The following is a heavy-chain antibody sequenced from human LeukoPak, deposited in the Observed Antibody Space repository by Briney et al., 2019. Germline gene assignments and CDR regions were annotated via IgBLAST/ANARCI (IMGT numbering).Heavy chain of an antibody. CDR1: GGSISSYY. J-gene: IGHJ4*02. D-gene: IGHD2-2*01. CDR3: VRGIYCSSTSCYYYFDY. V-gene: IGHV4-59*01. Sequence: PSETLSLTCTVSGGSISSYYWSWIRQPPGKGLEWIGYIHSSGSTNYNPLKSRLTISVDTSKNQFSLKLSSVTAADTAVYYCVRGIYCSSTSCYYYFDYWGQGTLVTVSS. CDR2: IHSSGST.